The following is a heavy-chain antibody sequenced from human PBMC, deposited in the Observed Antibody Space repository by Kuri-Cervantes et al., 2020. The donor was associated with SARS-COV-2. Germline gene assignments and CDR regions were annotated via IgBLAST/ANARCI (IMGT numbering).Heavy chain of an antibody. J-gene: IGHJ4*02. CDR3: ARPLGGYCSSTSCYPDY. CDR2: ISAYNGNT. CDR1: GGTFSSYA. V-gene: IGHV1-18*01. D-gene: IGHD2-2*01. Sequence: ASVKVSCKASGGTFSSYAISWVRQAPGQGLEWMGGISAYNGNTNYAQKLQGRVTMTTDTSTSTAYMELRSLRSDDTAVYYCARPLGGYCSSTSCYPDYWGQGTLVTVSS.